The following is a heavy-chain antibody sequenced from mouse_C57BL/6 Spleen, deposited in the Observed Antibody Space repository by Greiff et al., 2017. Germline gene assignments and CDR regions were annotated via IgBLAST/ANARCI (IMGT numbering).Heavy chain of an antibody. V-gene: IGHV5-9*01. J-gene: IGHJ2*01. CDR1: GFTFSSYT. Sequence: EVHLVESGGGLVKPGGSLKLSCAASGFTFSSYTMSWVRQTPEKRLEWVATISGGGGNTYYPDSVKGRFTISRDNAKNTLYLLMSSLRSEDTALYYCARHNWYYFDYWGQGTTLTVSS. CDR2: ISGGGGNT. CDR3: ARHNWYYFDY. D-gene: IGHD4-1*01.